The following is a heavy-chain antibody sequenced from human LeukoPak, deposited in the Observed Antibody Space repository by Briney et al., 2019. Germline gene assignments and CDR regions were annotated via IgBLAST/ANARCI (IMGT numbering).Heavy chain of an antibody. J-gene: IGHJ6*02. CDR1: GYTFTSYA. CDR2: INTSTGNP. CDR3: ARMIRDYYDSSGYYDPLYYYYGMDV. Sequence: ASVKVSCKASGYTFTSYAMNWVRQAPGQGLEWMGWINTSTGNPTYAQGFTGRFVFSLDTSVSTAYLQISSLKAEDTAVYYCARMIRDYYDSSGYYDPLYYYYGMDVWGQGTTVTVSS. V-gene: IGHV7-4-1*02. D-gene: IGHD3-22*01.